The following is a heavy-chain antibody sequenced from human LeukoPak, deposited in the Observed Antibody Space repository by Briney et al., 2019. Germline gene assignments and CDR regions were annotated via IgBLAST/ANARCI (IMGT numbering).Heavy chain of an antibody. Sequence: PSETLSLTCAVYGGSFSGYYWSWIRQPPGKGLEWIGEINHSGSTNYNPSLKSRVTISVDTSKNQFSLKLSSVTAADTAVYYCARLPLYSGTDYWGQGTLVTVSS. CDR3: ARLPLYSGTDY. V-gene: IGHV4-34*01. D-gene: IGHD1-26*01. J-gene: IGHJ4*02. CDR1: GGSFSGYY. CDR2: INHSGST.